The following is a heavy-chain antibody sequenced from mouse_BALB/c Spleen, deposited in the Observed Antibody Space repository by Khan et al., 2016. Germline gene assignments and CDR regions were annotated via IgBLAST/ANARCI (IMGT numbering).Heavy chain of an antibody. CDR1: GFNIKDTY. CDR2: IDPANGNT. D-gene: IGHD2-3*01. V-gene: IGHV14-3*02. CDR3: AQIYDGYYGFAY. Sequence: VQLQQPGAELMKPGASVKLSCTASGFNIKDTYMHWVKQRPEQGLEWIGRIDPANGNTKYDPKFQGKATITADTSSNTAYLQLSSLTSEDTAVYYCAQIYDGYYGFAYWGQGTLVTVSA. J-gene: IGHJ3*01.